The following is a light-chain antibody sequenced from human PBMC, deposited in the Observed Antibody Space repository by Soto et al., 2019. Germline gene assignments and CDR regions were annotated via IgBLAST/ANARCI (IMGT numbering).Light chain of an antibody. Sequence: EIVLTQSPATLSLYPGERATLSCRASQSVGSYLVWYQQKPGQAPRLLIHGASNRATGIPARFSGSGSGTYFTLTISSLEPEDFAVYYCQQRSSWPPLFGQGTRLEIK. CDR2: GAS. CDR1: QSVGSY. V-gene: IGKV3-11*01. J-gene: IGKJ5*01. CDR3: QQRSSWPPL.